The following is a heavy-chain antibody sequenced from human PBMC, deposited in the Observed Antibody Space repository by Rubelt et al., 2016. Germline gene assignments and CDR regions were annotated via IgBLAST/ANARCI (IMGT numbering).Heavy chain of an antibody. CDR3: ASMYSSSWYRGWFDP. D-gene: IGHD6-13*01. Sequence: QVQLVQSGAEVKKPGASVKVSCKASGYTFTSYGISWVRQAPGQGLEWMGWISAYNGNTNYAQKLRAGVTMTRDTSTCTAYMGLRSLRSEDAAVYYCASMYSSSWYRGWFDPWGQGTLVTVSS. V-gene: IGHV1-18*01. CDR2: ISAYNGNT. CDR1: GYTFTSYG. J-gene: IGHJ5*02.